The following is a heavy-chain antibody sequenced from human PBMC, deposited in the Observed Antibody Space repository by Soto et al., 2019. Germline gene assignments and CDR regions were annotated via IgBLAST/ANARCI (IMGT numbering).Heavy chain of an antibody. D-gene: IGHD3-10*01. V-gene: IGHV1-3*01. Sequence: GASVKVSCKASGYTFTSYAMHWVRQAPGQRLEWMGWINAGNGNTKYSQKFQGGVTITRDTSASTAYMELSGLRSEDTAVYSCARDLGFGLSDYWGQGTRVTVSS. J-gene: IGHJ4*02. CDR1: GYTFTSYA. CDR2: INAGNGNT. CDR3: ARDLGFGLSDY.